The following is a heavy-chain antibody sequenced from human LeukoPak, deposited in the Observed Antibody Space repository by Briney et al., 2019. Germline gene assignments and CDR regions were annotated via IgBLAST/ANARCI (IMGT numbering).Heavy chain of an antibody. J-gene: IGHJ4*02. V-gene: IGHV3-23*01. CDR3: ARSGLSRFGF. D-gene: IGHD2/OR15-2a*01. CDR1: GFTFTNYA. Sequence: GGSLRLSCAASGFTFTNYAMSWVRQAPGKGLEWASAFSGSGGNTHYADSVKGRFTISRDNSKNTLYLQMNSLRAEDTAVYYCARSGLSRFGFWGQGTLVTVSS. CDR2: FSGSGGNT.